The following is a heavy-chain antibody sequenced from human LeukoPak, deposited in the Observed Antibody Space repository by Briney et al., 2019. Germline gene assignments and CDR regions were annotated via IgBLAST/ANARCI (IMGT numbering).Heavy chain of an antibody. CDR2: ITPNSGAT. J-gene: IGHJ4*02. Sequence: EASVKVSCTASGYTFTDYYMHRVRQAPGQGLEWLEWITPNSGATKYAQKFRGRVSMTRDTSINTAYMELSRLRSDDTAIYYCARVSRFYYDSSGDFDYWGQGTLVTVSS. CDR1: GYTFTDYY. V-gene: IGHV1-2*02. CDR3: ARVSRFYYDSSGDFDY. D-gene: IGHD3-22*01.